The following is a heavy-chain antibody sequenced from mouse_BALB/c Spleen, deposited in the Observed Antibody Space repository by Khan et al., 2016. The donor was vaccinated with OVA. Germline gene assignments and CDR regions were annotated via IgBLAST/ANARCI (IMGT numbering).Heavy chain of an antibody. D-gene: IGHD2-2*01. J-gene: IGHJ3*01. CDR2: TNPSDSES. CDR1: GYTFTSYW. CDR3: ARREKYGYDPSWFAY. V-gene: IGHV1-52*01. Sequence: QVQLKQSGAELVRPGASVKLSCKASGYTFTSYWMNWVRQRPRQGLEWIGKTNPSDSESHYNQIFKDKATLTVDKSSGTAYMQLSSLTSEDSAVYYCARREKYGYDPSWFAYWGQGTLVIVSA.